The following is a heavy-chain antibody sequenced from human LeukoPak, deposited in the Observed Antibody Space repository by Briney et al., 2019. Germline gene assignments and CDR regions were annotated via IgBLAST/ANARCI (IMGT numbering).Heavy chain of an antibody. V-gene: IGHV4-61*08. CDR2: IYYSGST. CDR1: SGSIGSGDDS. D-gene: IGHD6-19*01. Sequence: SETLSLTCAVSSGSIGSGDDSWGWIRQPPGKGLEWIGYIYYSGSTNYNPSLKSRVTISVDTSKNQFSLKLSSVTAADTAVYYCARELAEGSGNFDYWGQGTLVTVSS. J-gene: IGHJ4*02. CDR3: ARELAEGSGNFDY.